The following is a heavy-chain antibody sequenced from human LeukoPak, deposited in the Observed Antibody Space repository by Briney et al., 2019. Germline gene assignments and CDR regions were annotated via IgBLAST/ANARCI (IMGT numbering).Heavy chain of an antibody. J-gene: IGHJ4*02. CDR1: GFTFSRSG. D-gene: IGHD2-15*01. CDR2: FDGNADGT. Sequence: GGSLRLSCATSGFTFSRSGMTWVRQPPGKGLEWVASFDGNADGTYYADSVKGRCTISRDNSKNTLYLQMNSLRAEDTAICCCAKPRIIGLGWAQFDYWGQGSLVTVSS. V-gene: IGHV3-23*01. CDR3: AKPRIIGLGWAQFDY.